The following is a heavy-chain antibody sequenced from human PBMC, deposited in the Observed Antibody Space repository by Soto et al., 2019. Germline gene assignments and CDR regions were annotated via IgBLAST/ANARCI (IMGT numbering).Heavy chain of an antibody. CDR2: IIPIFGTA. CDR1: GGTFSSYA. J-gene: IGHJ6*02. V-gene: IGHV1-69*13. CDR3: ARVRRVATIIVPYGMDV. Sequence: SVKVSCKASGGTFSSYAISWVRQAPGQGLEWMGGIIPIFGTANYAQKFQGRVTITADESTRTAYMELSSLRSEDTAVYYCARVRRVATIIVPYGMDVWGQGTTVTVSS. D-gene: IGHD5-12*01.